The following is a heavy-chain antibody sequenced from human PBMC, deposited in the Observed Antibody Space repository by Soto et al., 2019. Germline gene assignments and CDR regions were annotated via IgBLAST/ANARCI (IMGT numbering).Heavy chain of an antibody. CDR3: AKHVQILYYYYYMDV. J-gene: IGHJ6*03. D-gene: IGHD3-9*01. V-gene: IGHV3-23*01. Sequence: GGSLRLSCAASGFTFSSYAMSWVRQAPGKGLEWVSAISGSGGSTYYADSVKGRFTISRDNSKNTLYLQMNSLRAEDTAVYYCAKHVQILYYYYYMDVWGKGTKVTVSS. CDR2: ISGSGGST. CDR1: GFTFSSYA.